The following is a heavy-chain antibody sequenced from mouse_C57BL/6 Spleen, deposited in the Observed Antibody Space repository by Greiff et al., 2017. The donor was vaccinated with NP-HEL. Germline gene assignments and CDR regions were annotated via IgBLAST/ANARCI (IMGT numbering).Heavy chain of an antibody. D-gene: IGHD2-4*01. CDR3: ARHYDYDYYAMDY. CDR1: GFSLTSYG. CDR2: IWSDGST. V-gene: IGHV2-6-1*01. J-gene: IGHJ4*01. Sequence: VNVVESGPGLVAPSQSLSITCTVSGFSLTSYGVHWVRQPPGKGLEWLVVIWSDGSTTYNSALKSRLSISKDNSKSQVFLKMNSLQTDDTAMYYCARHYDYDYYAMDYWGQGTSVTVSS.